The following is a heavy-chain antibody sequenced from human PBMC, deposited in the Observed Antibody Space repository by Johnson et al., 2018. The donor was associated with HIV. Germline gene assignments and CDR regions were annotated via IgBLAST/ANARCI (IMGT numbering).Heavy chain of an antibody. D-gene: IGHD7-27*01. CDR3: TTAPSNWGNAFDI. Sequence: EVQLVESGGGLVQPGGSLRLSCAASGFTFSNAWMSWVRQAPGKGLEWVGRIKSKTDGGTTDYAAPVKGRFTISRDDSKNTLYLQMNSLKTEDTAVYYCTTAPSNWGNAFDIWGQGTMVTVAS. V-gene: IGHV3-15*01. J-gene: IGHJ3*02. CDR2: IKSKTDGGTT. CDR1: GFTFSNAW.